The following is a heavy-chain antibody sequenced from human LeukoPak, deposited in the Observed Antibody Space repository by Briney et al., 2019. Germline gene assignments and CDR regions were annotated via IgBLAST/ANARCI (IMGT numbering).Heavy chain of an antibody. CDR3: ARNDRGRPADY. V-gene: IGHV4-39*01. Sequence: PSETLSLTCTVSGGSIRSYYWAWIRQPPRKELEWIVSMHYSGATYYNPSLKSRVTISIDTSKNQFSLRLTSVTAADTAVFYCARNDRGRPADYWGQGTLVTVSS. CDR1: GGSIRSYY. D-gene: IGHD1-26*01. CDR2: MHYSGAT. J-gene: IGHJ4*02.